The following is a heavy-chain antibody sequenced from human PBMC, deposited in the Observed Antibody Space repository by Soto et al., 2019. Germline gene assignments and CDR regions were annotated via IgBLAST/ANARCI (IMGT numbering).Heavy chain of an antibody. J-gene: IGHJ2*01. V-gene: IGHV4-39*01. CDR2: IYYSGST. CDR1: GGSISSSSYY. CDR3: ARTDLRYWYFDL. Sequence: TSETLSLTCTVSGGSISSSSYYWGWIRQPPGKGLEWIGSIYYSGSTYYNPSLKSRVTISVDTSKNQFSLKLSSVTAADTAVYYCARTDLRYWYFDLWGRGTLVTVSS. D-gene: IGHD2-21*02.